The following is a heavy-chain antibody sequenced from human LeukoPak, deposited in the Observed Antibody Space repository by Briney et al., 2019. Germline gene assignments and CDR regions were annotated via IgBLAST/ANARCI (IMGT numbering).Heavy chain of an antibody. D-gene: IGHD6-19*01. CDR2: INAGNGNT. J-gene: IGHJ4*02. V-gene: IGHV1-3*01. CDR3: ARVVKYRSGPLTDLLPYYFDY. CDR1: GYTFTSYA. Sequence: ASVKVSCKASGYTFTSYAMHWVGQAPGQRGEWMGWINAGNGNTKYAQEVQGTLTITRDTSASTAYMELNSLRSEDTAVYYCARVVKYRSGPLTDLLPYYFDYWGQGTLVTVSS.